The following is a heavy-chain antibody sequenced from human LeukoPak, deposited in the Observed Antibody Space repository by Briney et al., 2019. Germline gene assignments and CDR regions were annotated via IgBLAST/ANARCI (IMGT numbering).Heavy chain of an antibody. D-gene: IGHD3-10*01. J-gene: IGHJ5*02. V-gene: IGHV4-39*01. Sequence: SETLSLTCTVSGGSISSSSYYWGWIRQPPGKGLEWIGSIYYSGSTYYNPSLKSRVTISVDTSKNQFSLKLSSVTAADTAVYYCASLLGLWFGELLFDPWGQGTLVTVSS. CDR2: IYYSGST. CDR3: ASLLGLWFGELLFDP. CDR1: GGSISSSSYY.